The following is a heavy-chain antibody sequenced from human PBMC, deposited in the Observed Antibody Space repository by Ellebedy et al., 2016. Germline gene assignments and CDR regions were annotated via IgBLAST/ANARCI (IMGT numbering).Heavy chain of an antibody. CDR1: GYTFTSYD. CDR2: MNPNSGNT. D-gene: IGHD1-1*01. J-gene: IGHJ3*02. CDR3: ARVNNWNDVFAFDI. Sequence: ASVKVSXXASGYTFTSYDINWVRQATGQGLEWMGWMNPNSGNTGYAQKFQGRVTMTRNTSISTAYMELSSLRSEDTAVYYCARVNNWNDVFAFDIWGQGTMVTVSS. V-gene: IGHV1-8*01.